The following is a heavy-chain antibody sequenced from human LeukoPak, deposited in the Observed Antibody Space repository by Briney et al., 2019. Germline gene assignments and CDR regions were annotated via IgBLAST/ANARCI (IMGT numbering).Heavy chain of an antibody. J-gene: IGHJ5*02. Sequence: SETLSLTCSVSGDSITGYYWGWIRQPPGKGLEWIGNIYYTGNTYYNSSLKSRVTISVDTSKNQFSLKLSSVTAADTAVYYCARVTAYYDSSGLNWFDPWGQGTLVTVSS. V-gene: IGHV4-39*07. CDR2: IYYTGNT. D-gene: IGHD3-22*01. CDR3: ARVTAYYDSSGLNWFDP. CDR1: GDSITGYY.